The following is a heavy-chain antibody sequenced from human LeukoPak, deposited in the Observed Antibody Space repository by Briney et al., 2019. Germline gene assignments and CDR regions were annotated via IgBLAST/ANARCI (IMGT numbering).Heavy chain of an antibody. J-gene: IGHJ4*02. CDR3: ARLDYDSSGLIDY. CDR1: GGSISSSSYY. D-gene: IGHD3-22*01. CDR2: ISYSGST. V-gene: IGHV4-39*01. Sequence: SETLSLTCTVSGGSISSSSYYWGWIRQPPGRGLEWIGSISYSGSTYYNPSLKSRVTISVDTSKNQFSLTLSSVTAADTAVYNCARLDYDSSGLIDYWGQGTLVTVSS.